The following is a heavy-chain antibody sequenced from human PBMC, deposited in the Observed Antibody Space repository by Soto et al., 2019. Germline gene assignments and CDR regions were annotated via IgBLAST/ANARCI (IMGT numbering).Heavy chain of an antibody. D-gene: IGHD1-1*01. CDR3: ASWEHREGGFDY. CDR1: GDSVSSNSAA. J-gene: IGHJ4*02. V-gene: IGHV6-1*01. CDR2: TYYRSRWYS. Sequence: PSQTLSLTCAISGDSVSSNSAAWNWIRQSPSRGLEWLGRTYYRSRWYSDYAVSVKSRITINADTSTNHFSLQLTSVTPEDTAVYYCASWEHREGGFDYWGQGTLVTVSS.